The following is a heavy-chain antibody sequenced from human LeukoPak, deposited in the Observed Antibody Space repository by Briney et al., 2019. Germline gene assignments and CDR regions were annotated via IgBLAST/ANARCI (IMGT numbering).Heavy chain of an antibody. V-gene: IGHV3-7*03. J-gene: IGHJ4*02. D-gene: IGHD3-22*01. CDR1: GFTFSSYW. CDR3: TRDGSVRYYYDSSGLYFDY. CDR2: IKQDGSEK. Sequence: GGSLRLSCAAPGFTFSSYWMSWVRQAPGKGLEWVANIKQDGSEKYYVDSVKGRFTISRDDSKSIAYLQMNSLKTEDTAVYYCTRDGSVRYYYDSSGLYFDYWGQGTLVTVSS.